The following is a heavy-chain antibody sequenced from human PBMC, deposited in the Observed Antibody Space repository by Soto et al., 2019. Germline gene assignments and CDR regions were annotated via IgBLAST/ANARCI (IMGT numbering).Heavy chain of an antibody. CDR2: INADTGNT. CDR3: ARGYSSSWYWFAP. CDR1: GYTFTTYA. J-gene: IGHJ5*02. V-gene: IGHV1-3*01. Sequence: GASVKVSCKASGYTFTTYAIHWVRQAPGQRPEWMGWINADTGNTKYSQRFQGRVTITRDTSASTVYMDLNSLRSEDTAVYYCARGYSSSWYWFAPWGQGTLVTVSS. D-gene: IGHD6-13*01.